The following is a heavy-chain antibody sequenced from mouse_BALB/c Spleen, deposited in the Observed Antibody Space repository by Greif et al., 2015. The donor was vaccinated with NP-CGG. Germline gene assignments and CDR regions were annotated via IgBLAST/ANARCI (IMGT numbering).Heavy chain of an antibody. CDR3: TTYYRYGSYAMDY. CDR2: INPSNGGT. D-gene: IGHD2-14*01. V-gene: IGHV1S81*02. J-gene: IGHJ4*01. CDR1: GYTYTSYY. Sequence: QVQLKQSGAELVKPGASVKLSCKASGYTYTSYYMYWVKQRPGQGLEWIGEINPSNGGTNFNEKFKSKATLTVDKSSSTAYMQLSSLTSEDSAVYYCTTYYRYGSYAMDYWGQGTSVTVSS.